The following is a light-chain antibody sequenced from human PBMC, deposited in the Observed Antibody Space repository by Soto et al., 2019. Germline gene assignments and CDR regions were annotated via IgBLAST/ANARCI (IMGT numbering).Light chain of an antibody. CDR2: GAS. V-gene: IGKV3-20*01. Sequence: EIVLTQSPGTLSLSPGERATLSCRASQSFSSSYLAWYQQKPGQAPRLLIYGASRRATGIPDRFSGSGSGTDFTLTISRLEPEDFAVYFCQQYAASPRTCGQGTNVEI. J-gene: IGKJ1*01. CDR1: QSFSSSY. CDR3: QQYAASPRT.